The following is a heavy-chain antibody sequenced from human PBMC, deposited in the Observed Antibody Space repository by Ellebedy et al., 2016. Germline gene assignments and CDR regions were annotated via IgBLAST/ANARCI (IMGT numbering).Heavy chain of an antibody. D-gene: IGHD6-13*01. CDR3: AKSRGVAAAGKVEGAYFDY. CDR2: ISGSGGST. V-gene: IGHV3-23*01. J-gene: IGHJ4*02. CDR1: GFTFSSYA. Sequence: GGSLRLXCAASGFTFSSYAMSWVRQAPGKGLEWVSAISGSGGSTYYADSVKGRFTISRDNSKNTLYLQMNSLRAEDTAVYYCAKSRGVAAAGKVEGAYFDYWGQGTLVTVSS.